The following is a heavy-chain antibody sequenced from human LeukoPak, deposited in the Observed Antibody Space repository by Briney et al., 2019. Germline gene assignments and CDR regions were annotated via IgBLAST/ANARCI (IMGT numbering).Heavy chain of an antibody. CDR1: GFTLTNYW. J-gene: IGHJ5*02. CDR3: AKEVGATGSWFDP. Sequence: LPGGSLRLSCAASGFTLTNYWMTWVRQGPGKGLEWVANINQDGSEKHYVDSVKGRYAISRDIAKNSLHLQMNSLRAEDTAVYYCAKEVGATGSWFDPWGQGTLVTVSS. V-gene: IGHV3-7*01. D-gene: IGHD1-26*01. CDR2: INQDGSEK.